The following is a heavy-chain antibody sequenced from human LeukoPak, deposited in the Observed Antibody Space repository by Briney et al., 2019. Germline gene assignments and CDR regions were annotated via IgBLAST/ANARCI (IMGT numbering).Heavy chain of an antibody. D-gene: IGHD6-13*01. CDR2: INSDGSIT. J-gene: IGHJ6*02. Sequence: GGSLRLSCAASGFTFTTYWMHWVRQAPGKGLVWVSHINSDGSITSYADSVKGRFTISRDNSKNTLYLQMNSLRAEDTAVYYCAKDSVYSSSWQYYYYYGMDVWGQGTTVTVSS. CDR1: GFTFTTYW. CDR3: AKDSVYSSSWQYYYYYGMDV. V-gene: IGHV3-74*01.